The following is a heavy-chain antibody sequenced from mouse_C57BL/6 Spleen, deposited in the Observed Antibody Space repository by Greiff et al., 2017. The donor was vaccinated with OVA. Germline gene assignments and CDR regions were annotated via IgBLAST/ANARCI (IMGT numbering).Heavy chain of an antibody. CDR3: ARGEGYFDV. Sequence: VQLQQSGPELVKPGASVKISCKASGYSFTGYYMNWVKQSPEKSLEWIGEINPSTGGTTYNQKFKAKATLTVDKSSSTAYMQLKSLTSEDSAVYYCARGEGYFDVWGTGTTVTVSS. V-gene: IGHV1-42*01. J-gene: IGHJ1*03. CDR2: INPSTGGT. CDR1: GYSFTGYY.